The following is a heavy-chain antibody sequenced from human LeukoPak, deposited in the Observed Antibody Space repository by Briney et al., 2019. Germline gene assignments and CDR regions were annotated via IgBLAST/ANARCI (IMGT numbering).Heavy chain of an antibody. D-gene: IGHD5-12*01. CDR3: ARSSSGFDFNDWFDP. Sequence: GASVKVSCKASGGTFSSYAISWVRQAPGHGLEWMGRIIPIFGIANYAQKFQGRVTITADKSTSTAYMELSSVRSEDTAVYYCARSSSGFDFNDWFDPWGQGTLVSVSS. CDR2: IIPIFGIA. J-gene: IGHJ5*02. V-gene: IGHV1-69*04. CDR1: GGTFSSYA.